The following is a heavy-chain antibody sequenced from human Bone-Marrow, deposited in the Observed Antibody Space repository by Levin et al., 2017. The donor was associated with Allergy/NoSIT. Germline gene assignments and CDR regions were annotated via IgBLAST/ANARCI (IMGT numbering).Heavy chain of an antibody. V-gene: IGHV3-74*01. CDR1: GFTLGSYW. CDR2: ITSDGTGT. CDR3: AGTHYFYYGLDV. J-gene: IGHJ6*02. D-gene: IGHD3/OR15-3a*01. Sequence: GESLKISCEASGFTLGSYWMHWVRQAPGKGLVWVSRITSDGTGTTYADSVQGRFTISRDDAKNMLYLQMTSLRPEDTAVYYCAGTHYFYYGLDVWGQGTTVTVSS.